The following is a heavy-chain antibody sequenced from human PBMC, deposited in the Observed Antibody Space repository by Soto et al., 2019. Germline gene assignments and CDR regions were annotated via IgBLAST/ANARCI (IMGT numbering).Heavy chain of an antibody. Sequence: QLQLQESGPRLVKPSETLSLTCSVSGDSINSDNYYWVWIRQPPGKGLEWIGSIYYRGNTYYNPSLKTRVTISLDKSKSQFSLKLTSVTAADSAVYFCARLEGLATISYYFDYWGQGTLVTVSS. CDR2: IYYRGNT. CDR3: ARLEGLATISYYFDY. J-gene: IGHJ4*02. D-gene: IGHD3-9*01. CDR1: GDSINSDNYY. V-gene: IGHV4-39*01.